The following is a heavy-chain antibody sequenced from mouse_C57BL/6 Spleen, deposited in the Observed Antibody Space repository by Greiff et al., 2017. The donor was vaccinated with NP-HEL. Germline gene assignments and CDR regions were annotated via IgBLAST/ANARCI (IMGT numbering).Heavy chain of an antibody. Sequence: QVQLKESGPELVKPGASVKISCKASGYAFSSSWMNWVKQRPGKGLEWIGRIYPGDGDTNYNGKFKGKATLTADKSSSTAYMQLSSLTSEDSAVYFCARATYYDYDGFAYWGQGTLVTVSA. V-gene: IGHV1-82*01. CDR3: ARATYYDYDGFAY. CDR1: GYAFSSSW. D-gene: IGHD2-4*01. CDR2: IYPGDGDT. J-gene: IGHJ3*01.